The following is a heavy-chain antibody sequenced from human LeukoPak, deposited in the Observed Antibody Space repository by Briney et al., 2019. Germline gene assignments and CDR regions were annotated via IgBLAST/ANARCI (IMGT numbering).Heavy chain of an antibody. J-gene: IGHJ3*02. V-gene: IGHV4-61*01. CDR3: ARSEVGATTLYAFDI. CDR2: ISYSGST. Sequence: SETLSLTCTVSGGSVSSGSYYWSWIRQPPGKGLEWIGYISYSGSTNYNPSLKSRVTISVDTSKNQFSLKLTSVTAADTAEYYCARSEVGATTLYAFDIWGRGTMVTVSS. D-gene: IGHD1-26*01. CDR1: GGSVSSGSYY.